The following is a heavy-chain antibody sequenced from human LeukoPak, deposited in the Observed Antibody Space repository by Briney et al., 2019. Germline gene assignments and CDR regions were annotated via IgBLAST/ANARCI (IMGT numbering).Heavy chain of an antibody. CDR3: ARGTTAPTYNWFDP. CDR2: IFYTGST. Sequence: PSETLSLTCTVSGGSISNFYWSWIRQPPGKGLEWIGYIFYTGSTNYNPSLKSRVTISVDTSKNQFSLKLSSVTAADTAVYYCARGTTAPTYNWFDPWGQGTLVTVSS. J-gene: IGHJ5*02. V-gene: IGHV4-59*12. D-gene: IGHD4-17*01. CDR1: GGSISNFY.